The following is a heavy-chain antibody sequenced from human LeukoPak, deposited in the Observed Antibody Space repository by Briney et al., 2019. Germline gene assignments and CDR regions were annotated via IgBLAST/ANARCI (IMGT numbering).Heavy chain of an antibody. V-gene: IGHV4-34*01. D-gene: IGHD5-18*01. Sequence: SETLSLTCAVYGGSFRGYYWSWIRQPPGQGLEWIGEINHSGSTNYNPSLKSRVTISVDTSKNQFSLKLSSVTAADTAVYYCARVNSYGYSQTYYYYYYMDVWGKGTTVTVSS. CDR1: GGSFRGYY. CDR2: INHSGST. J-gene: IGHJ6*03. CDR3: ARVNSYGYSQTYYYYYYMDV.